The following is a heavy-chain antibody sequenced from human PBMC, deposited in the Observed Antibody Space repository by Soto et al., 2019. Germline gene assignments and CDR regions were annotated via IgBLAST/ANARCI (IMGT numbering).Heavy chain of an antibody. CDR1: GFTFSTYW. CDR2: VKQDGSEK. J-gene: IGHJ4*02. CDR3: ARGGTGTFDY. D-gene: IGHD1-1*01. V-gene: IGHV3-7*01. Sequence: EVQLVESGGGLVQPGGSLRLSCAASGFTFSTYWMSWVRQAPGKGLEWVANVKQDGSEKDYVDSVKGRFTISRDNAKNSLDLQMNSLRAEDTAVYYCARGGTGTFDYWGQGTLVTVSS.